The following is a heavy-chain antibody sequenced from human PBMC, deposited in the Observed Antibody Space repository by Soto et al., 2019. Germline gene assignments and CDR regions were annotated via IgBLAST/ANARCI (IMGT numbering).Heavy chain of an antibody. CDR2: INDGGGT. J-gene: IGHJ5*02. Sequence: SETLSLTCAVYGGSFSGYIWSWIRQPPGKGLGWIGEINDGGGTNYNPSLKSRVTISLGTSKNQFSLNLSSVTAADTALYYCARRGPRDTITIFGVVKSWFDPWGQGTLVTVSS. D-gene: IGHD3-3*01. CDR1: GGSFSGYI. V-gene: IGHV4-34*01. CDR3: ARRGPRDTITIFGVVKSWFDP.